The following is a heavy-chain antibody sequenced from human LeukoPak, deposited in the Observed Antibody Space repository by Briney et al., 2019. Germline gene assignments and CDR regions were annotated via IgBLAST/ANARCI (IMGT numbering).Heavy chain of an antibody. CDR1: GYTFTNYY. V-gene: IGHV1-46*01. CDR3: ARGGYSSPRGWFDP. Sequence: ASVKVSCKASGYTFTNYYIHWVRQAPGQGLEWMGIINPSGGSTTYAQKFQGRVTMTRDKSTSTVYMELSSLTSGDTAAYYCARGGYSSPRGWFDPWGQGTLVTVSS. CDR2: INPSGGST. D-gene: IGHD6-13*01. J-gene: IGHJ5*02.